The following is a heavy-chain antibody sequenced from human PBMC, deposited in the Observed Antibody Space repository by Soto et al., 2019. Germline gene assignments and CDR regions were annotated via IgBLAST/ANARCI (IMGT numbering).Heavy chain of an antibody. V-gene: IGHV1-46*01. CDR1: GYTFTHYY. J-gene: IGHJ4*02. D-gene: IGHD6-13*01. Sequence: QVQLVQSGAEVKKPGASVKLSCRTSGYTFTHYYIHWVRQAPGQGLEWLGIINPASGSTNYAQDFQGRVTLTMDTSTTTVYMDLSGLRAEDTAIFYCARDLAAGVHWGQGTLVTVSS. CDR3: ARDLAAGVH. CDR2: INPASGST.